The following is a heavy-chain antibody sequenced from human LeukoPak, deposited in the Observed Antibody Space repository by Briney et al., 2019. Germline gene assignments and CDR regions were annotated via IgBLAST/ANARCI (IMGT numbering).Heavy chain of an antibody. CDR1: GYTFTAHY. V-gene: IGHV1-2*02. D-gene: IGHD3-10*01. Sequence: GASVKVSCKASGYTFTAHYMHWVRQAPGQGLEWMGLINPNSGGTNYAQKFQGRVTMTRDTSINTYYMEVSRLRSDDTAVYYCAREGTMVRGYPSWFDPWGQGTLVTVSS. CDR2: INPNSGGT. CDR3: AREGTMVRGYPSWFDP. J-gene: IGHJ5*02.